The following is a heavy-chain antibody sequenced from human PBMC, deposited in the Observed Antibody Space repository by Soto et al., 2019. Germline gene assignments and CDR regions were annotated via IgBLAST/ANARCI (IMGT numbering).Heavy chain of an antibody. CDR2: IYYSGST. CDR1: GGSISSSSYY. D-gene: IGHD3-3*01. J-gene: IGHJ6*02. Sequence: SETLSLTCTVSGGSISSSSYYWGWIRQPPGKGLEWIGSIYYSGSTYYNPSLKSRATISVDTPKNQFSLKLSSVTAADTAVYYCARQGYDFWSGYYIDYYYYGMDVWGQGTTVTVSS. CDR3: ARQGYDFWSGYYIDYYYYGMDV. V-gene: IGHV4-39*01.